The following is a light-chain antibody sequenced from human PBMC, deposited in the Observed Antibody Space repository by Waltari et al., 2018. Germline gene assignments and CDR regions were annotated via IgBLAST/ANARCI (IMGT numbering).Light chain of an antibody. CDR1: SSDVGNYNL. CDR2: EVT. CDR3: CSYVGLGTYV. J-gene: IGLJ1*01. Sequence: QSGLAQPASASWSPGQSITITCPGTSSDVGNYNLVSLYQQRPGKAPRLLIYEVTKRATGTFDRFSASKSGNTASLSISGLQAQEDEADYYCCSYVGLGTYVFGTGTKVTV. V-gene: IGLV2-23*02.